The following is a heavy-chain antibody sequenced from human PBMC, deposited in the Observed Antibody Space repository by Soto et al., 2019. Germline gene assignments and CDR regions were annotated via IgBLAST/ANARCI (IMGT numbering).Heavy chain of an antibody. CDR2: IWYDGSKT. J-gene: IGHJ4*02. D-gene: IGHD3-22*01. Sequence: PGGSLRLSCAASGFTFSGNGMHWVRQAPGKGLEWVALIWYDGSKTYYIDPVKGRFTISRDNSKNTLYLQMDSLRDEDTAVYFCARFFGSDSSGYFDYWGQGTPVTVSS. CDR1: GFTFSGNG. V-gene: IGHV3-33*01. CDR3: ARFFGSDSSGYFDY.